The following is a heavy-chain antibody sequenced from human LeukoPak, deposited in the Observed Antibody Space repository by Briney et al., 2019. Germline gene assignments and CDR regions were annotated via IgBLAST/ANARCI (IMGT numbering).Heavy chain of an antibody. V-gene: IGHV4-34*01. CDR1: GGSFSGYY. Sequence: PSETLSLTCAVYGGSFSGYYWSWIRQPPGKELEWIGEINHSGSTNYNPSLKSRVTISVDTSKNQFSLKLSSVTAADTAVYYCARGSWGCSSTSCYGWFDPWGQGTLVTISS. CDR2: INHSGST. D-gene: IGHD2-2*01. J-gene: IGHJ5*02. CDR3: ARGSWGCSSTSCYGWFDP.